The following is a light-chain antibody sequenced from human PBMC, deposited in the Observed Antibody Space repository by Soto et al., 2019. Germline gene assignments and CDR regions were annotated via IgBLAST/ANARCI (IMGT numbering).Light chain of an antibody. CDR1: QSVSSSY. CDR2: GAS. CDR3: QQYGSSPGT. V-gene: IGKV3-20*01. Sequence: EIVLTQSPGTLSLSPGERATLSCRASQSVSSSYLAWYQQKPGQAPRLLIYGASSRATGIPDRFSGSGSGTDFPLTISRLEPEDFAVYYGQQYGSSPGTFGQGTKGEIE. J-gene: IGKJ1*01.